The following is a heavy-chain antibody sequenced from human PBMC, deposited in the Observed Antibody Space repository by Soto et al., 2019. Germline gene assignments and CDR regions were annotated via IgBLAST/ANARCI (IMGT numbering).Heavy chain of an antibody. V-gene: IGHV3-30-3*01. CDR3: ASADYYDEGIDY. CDR2: ISYEGSNK. Sequence: QVQLVESGGGVVQPGRSLRLSCAASGFTFSSYAMHWVRQAPGKGLEWVAVISYEGSNKYYADSVKGRFTISRDNSKNRRYRQMNSLRAEDTAVYYCASADYYDEGIDYWGQGTLVTVSS. D-gene: IGHD3-22*01. J-gene: IGHJ4*02. CDR1: GFTFSSYA.